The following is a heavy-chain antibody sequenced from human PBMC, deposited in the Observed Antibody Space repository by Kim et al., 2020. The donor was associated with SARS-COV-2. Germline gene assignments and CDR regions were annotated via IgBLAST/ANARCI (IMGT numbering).Heavy chain of an antibody. CDR2: GGKI. V-gene: IGHV3-15*06. J-gene: IGHJ4*02. CDR3: TTDVSGGY. Sequence: GGKINYAETVKDRFTLPRDDSKNTVYLQMNSLKTEETAVYYCTTDVSGGYWGQGTLVTVSS. D-gene: IGHD3-10*01.